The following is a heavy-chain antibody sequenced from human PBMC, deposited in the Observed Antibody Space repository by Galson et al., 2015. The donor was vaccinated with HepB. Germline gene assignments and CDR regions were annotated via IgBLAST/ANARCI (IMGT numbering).Heavy chain of an antibody. V-gene: IGHV5-10-1*01. J-gene: IGHJ6*03. CDR2: IDPSDSYT. CDR1: GYSFTSYW. Sequence: QSGAEVKKPGESLRISCKGSGYSFTSYWISWVRQMPGKGLEWMGRIDPSDSYTNYSPSFQGHVTISADKSISTAYLQWSSLKASDTAMYYCAILDTAMVIRGYYMDVWGKGTTVTVSS. CDR3: AILDTAMVIRGYYMDV. D-gene: IGHD5-18*01.